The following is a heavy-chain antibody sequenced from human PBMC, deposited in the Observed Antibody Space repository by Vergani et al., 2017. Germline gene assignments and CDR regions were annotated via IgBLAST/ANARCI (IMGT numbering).Heavy chain of an antibody. CDR2: IHYSENT. CDR3: ASDTHSGQRADR. CDR1: FDSIRNLY. V-gene: IGHV4-59*11. Sequence: QVQLHESGPGLVKSSETLSLTCSVSFDSIRNLYCNWIRQPPGKGLEWIGSIHYSENTNYNPSLKTRVTISVDTSKNQFSLTLTSVTAADTAVYYCASDTHSGQRADRWGQGILVTVTS. D-gene: IGHD6-19*01. J-gene: IGHJ5*02.